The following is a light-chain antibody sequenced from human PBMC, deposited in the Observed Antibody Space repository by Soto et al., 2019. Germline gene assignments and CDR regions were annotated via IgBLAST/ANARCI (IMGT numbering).Light chain of an antibody. V-gene: IGKV3-20*01. CDR2: GAS. Sequence: EIVLTQSPGTLSLSPGERATLSFRASQSVSNNYLAWYQQKPGQAPRLLIYGASSRATGIPDRFSGSGSGTDFTLTISRLEPEDFAVYYCQQYGDSPWTFGQGTKVDI. CDR1: QSVSNNY. J-gene: IGKJ1*01. CDR3: QQYGDSPWT.